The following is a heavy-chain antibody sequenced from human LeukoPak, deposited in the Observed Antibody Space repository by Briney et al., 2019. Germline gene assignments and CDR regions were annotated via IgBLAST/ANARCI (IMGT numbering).Heavy chain of an antibody. V-gene: IGHV3-48*02. CDR1: GFTFSSYN. D-gene: IGHD1-1*01. Sequence: PGGSLRLPCAASGFTFSSYNMNWVRQAPGKGLEWVSYISSRTTTIYYADSVKGRFTISRDNAKNSLYLQVNSLRDEDTAVYYCARDGRFDYWGRGTLVTVSP. CDR2: ISSRTTTI. J-gene: IGHJ4*02. CDR3: ARDGRFDY.